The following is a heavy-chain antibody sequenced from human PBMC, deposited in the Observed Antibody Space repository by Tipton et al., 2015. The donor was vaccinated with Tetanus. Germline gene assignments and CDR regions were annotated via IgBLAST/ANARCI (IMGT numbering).Heavy chain of an antibody. D-gene: IGHD2/OR15-2a*01. CDR2: IDYNGST. CDR3: AREDYFDISAFDI. J-gene: IGHJ3*02. V-gene: IGHV4-59*01. CDR1: GGSFSAYY. Sequence: TLSLTCAVYGGSFSAYYWSWIRQSPGKGLEWIGYIDYNGSTKYNPSLRSRVTLSLDTSKNQISMRLTSVTAADTAVYYCAREDYFDISAFDIWGQGTMVTVSS.